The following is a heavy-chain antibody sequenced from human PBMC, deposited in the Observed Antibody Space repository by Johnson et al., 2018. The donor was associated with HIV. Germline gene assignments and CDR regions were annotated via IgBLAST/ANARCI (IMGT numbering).Heavy chain of an antibody. J-gene: IGHJ3*02. D-gene: IGHD6-6*01. CDR1: GFTFSSYA. Sequence: QEKLVESGGGVVQPGRSLRLSCAASGFTFSSYAMHWVRQAPGKGLEWVAVISYDGSNKYYADSVKGRFTISRDNSKNTLYLQMNSLRAEDTAVYYCARSLPYSSSVGFDIWGQGTMVTVSS. CDR3: ARSLPYSSSVGFDI. V-gene: IGHV3-30-3*01. CDR2: ISYDGSNK.